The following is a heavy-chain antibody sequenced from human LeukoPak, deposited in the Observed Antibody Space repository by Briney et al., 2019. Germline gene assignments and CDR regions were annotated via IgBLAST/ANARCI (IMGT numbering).Heavy chain of an antibody. D-gene: IGHD6-19*01. CDR2: ISWDGSKT. CDR1: GFTFDDYA. Sequence: GGSLRLSCAASGFTFDDYAMHWVRQVPGKGLEWVSLISWDGSKTYYADSVRGRFSISRDNAKNSLYLQMNGLRVEDTAVYYCARDMSSGWYSNFDYWGQGTLVTVPS. CDR3: ARDMSSGWYSNFDY. V-gene: IGHV3-43D*03. J-gene: IGHJ4*02.